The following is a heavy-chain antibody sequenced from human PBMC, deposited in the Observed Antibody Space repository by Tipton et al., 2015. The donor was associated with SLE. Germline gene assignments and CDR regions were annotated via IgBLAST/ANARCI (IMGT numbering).Heavy chain of an antibody. Sequence: LRLSCTVSGGSISRYFWSWIRQSPGKGLEWVGYLYYSGSTAYNPSLKSRATISEDTSKNQISLMLSSVTAADTAVYYCARLSGSEPAVWGQGTTVTVSS. J-gene: IGHJ6*02. D-gene: IGHD1-26*01. V-gene: IGHV4-59*08. CDR3: ARLSGSEPAV. CDR1: GGSISRYF. CDR2: LYYSGST.